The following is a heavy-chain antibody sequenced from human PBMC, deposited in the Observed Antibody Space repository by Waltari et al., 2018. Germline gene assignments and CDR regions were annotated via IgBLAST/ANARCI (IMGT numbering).Heavy chain of an antibody. J-gene: IGHJ5*01. D-gene: IGHD2-21*02. CDR2: INPSGYV. Sequence: EIQLVESGGGLVKPGGSLRLSWEVSGVIFRDYEMNWVRQATGKGLEWVSFINPSGYVIYAESVKGRFTISRDNSKSSLFLQMNSLRGEDTAVYFCARGRVGDGDCLDSWGQGTLVTVSS. CDR1: GVIFRDYE. CDR3: ARGRVGDGDCLDS. V-gene: IGHV3-48*03.